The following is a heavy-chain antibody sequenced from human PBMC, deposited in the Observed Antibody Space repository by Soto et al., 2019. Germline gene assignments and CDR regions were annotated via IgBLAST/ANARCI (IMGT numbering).Heavy chain of an antibody. CDR2: INPNSGGT. Sequence: QVQLVQSGAEVKKPGASVKVSCKASGYTFTGYYMHWVRQAPGQGLEWMGWINPNSGGTNYAQKFQGWVTMTRDTSTSTAYMELSRLRSDDTAVYYCARGMTTVTTTGLDYYYGMDVWGQGTTVTVSS. CDR3: ARGMTTVTTTGLDYYYGMDV. J-gene: IGHJ6*02. CDR1: GYTFTGYY. V-gene: IGHV1-2*04. D-gene: IGHD4-17*01.